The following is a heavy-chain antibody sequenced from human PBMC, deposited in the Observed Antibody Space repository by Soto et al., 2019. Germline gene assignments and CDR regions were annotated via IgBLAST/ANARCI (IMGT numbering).Heavy chain of an antibody. J-gene: IGHJ4*02. CDR3: ARRRVGQEATTRYFDY. D-gene: IGHD1-26*01. CDR2: IYWDDDK. CDR1: GFSLSTSGVG. V-gene: IGHV2-5*02. Sequence: SGPTLVNPTQTLTLTCTFSGFSLSTSGVGVGWIRQPPGKALEWLALIYWDDDKRYSPSLKSRLTITKDTSKNQVVLTMTNMDPVDTATYYCARRRVGQEATTRYFDYWGQGTQVTVSS.